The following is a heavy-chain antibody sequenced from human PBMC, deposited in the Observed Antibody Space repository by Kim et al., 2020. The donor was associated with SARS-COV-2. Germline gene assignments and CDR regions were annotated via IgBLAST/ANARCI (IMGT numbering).Heavy chain of an antibody. Sequence: SETLSLTCTVSGGSISSSSYYWGWIRQPPGKGLEWIGSIYYSGSTYYNPSLKSRVTISVDTSKNQFSLKLSSVTAADTAVYYCARDPADSSGWGLYYGMDVWGQGTTVTVSS. CDR1: GGSISSSSYY. J-gene: IGHJ6*02. CDR3: ARDPADSSGWGLYYGMDV. CDR2: IYYSGST. V-gene: IGHV4-39*02. D-gene: IGHD6-19*01.